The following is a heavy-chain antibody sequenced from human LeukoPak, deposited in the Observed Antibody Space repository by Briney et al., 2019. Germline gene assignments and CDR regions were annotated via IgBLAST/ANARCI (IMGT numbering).Heavy chain of an antibody. CDR2: IYTSGST. Sequence: WETLSLTCTVSGGSISSYYWSWIRQPAGKGLEWIGRIYTSGSTNYNPSLKSRVTISVDTSKNQFSLKLSSVTAADTAVYYCASRSSSWYLGGFDYWGQGTLVTVSS. CDR3: ASRSSSWYLGGFDY. D-gene: IGHD6-13*01. J-gene: IGHJ4*02. V-gene: IGHV4-4*07. CDR1: GGSISSYY.